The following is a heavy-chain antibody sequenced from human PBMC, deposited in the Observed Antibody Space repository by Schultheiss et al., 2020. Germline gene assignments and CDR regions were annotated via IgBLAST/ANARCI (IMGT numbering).Heavy chain of an antibody. D-gene: IGHD2-15*01. CDR3: ARKEKSYCSGGSCHSGGWFDP. CDR2: IYDSGTT. Sequence: SETLSLTCTVSGGSISSGGYYWSWIRQHPGKGLEWIGNIYDSGTTYYNPSLKSRVTISVVKSKNQFSLKLRSVTVADTAVYYCARKEKSYCSGGSCHSGGWFDPWRQGTLVTVSS. V-gene: IGHV4-31*03. J-gene: IGHJ5*02. CDR1: GGSISSGGYY.